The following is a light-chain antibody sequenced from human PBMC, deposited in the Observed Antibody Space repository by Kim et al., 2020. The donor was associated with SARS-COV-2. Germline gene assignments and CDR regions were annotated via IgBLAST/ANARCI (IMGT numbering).Light chain of an antibody. CDR2: DAS. J-gene: IGKJ4*01. Sequence: APVGDRVTITCRASQGISSALAWYQHKPVIPPKILIYDASSLESGVPSRFSGSGSGTDFTLTISSLQPEDFATYSCQQFNSYPHTFGGGTKVDIK. V-gene: IGKV1-13*02. CDR1: QGISSA. CDR3: QQFNSYPHT.